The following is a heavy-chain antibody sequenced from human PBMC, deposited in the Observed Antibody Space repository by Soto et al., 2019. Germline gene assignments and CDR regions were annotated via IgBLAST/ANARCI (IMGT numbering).Heavy chain of an antibody. D-gene: IGHD3-10*01. CDR1: GFTFSDYY. V-gene: IGHV3-11*06. J-gene: IGHJ4*02. CDR3: VRGRGGD. Sequence: QAQLVESGGDLVMPGGSLRLSCAASGFTFSDYYMTWIRQAPGKGLEWISYISNSGTYTNYADSVKGRFTISRDNAKKSLYLRMTGLRAEDTAVYYCVRGRGGDWGQGTLVTVSS. CDR2: ISNSGTYT.